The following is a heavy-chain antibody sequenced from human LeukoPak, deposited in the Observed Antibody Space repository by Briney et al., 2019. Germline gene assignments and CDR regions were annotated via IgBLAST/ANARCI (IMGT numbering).Heavy chain of an antibody. V-gene: IGHV1-69*04. CDR2: IIPILGIA. CDR1: GGTFSSYA. J-gene: IGHJ4*02. Sequence: SVKVSCKASGGTFSSYAISWVRQAPGQGLEWMGRIIPILGIANYAQKFQGRVTITADKSTSTAYMELSSLRSEDTAVYYCARDIGYDSSYFFDYWGQGTLVTVSS. CDR3: ARDIGYDSSYFFDY. D-gene: IGHD3-22*01.